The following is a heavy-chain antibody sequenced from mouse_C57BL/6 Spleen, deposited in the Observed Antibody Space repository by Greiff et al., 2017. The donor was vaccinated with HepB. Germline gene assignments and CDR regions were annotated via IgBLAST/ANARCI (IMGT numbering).Heavy chain of an antibody. CDR1: GFTFSSYA. J-gene: IGHJ3*01. D-gene: IGHD1-1*01. Sequence: DVKLVESGGGLVKPGGSLKLSCAASGFTFSSYAMSWVRQTPEKRLEWVATISDGGSYTYYPDNVKGRFTISRDNAKNNLYLQMSHLKSEDTAMYYCARDGNYGSRAWFAYWGQGTLVTVSA. CDR2: ISDGGSYT. V-gene: IGHV5-4*01. CDR3: ARDGNYGSRAWFAY.